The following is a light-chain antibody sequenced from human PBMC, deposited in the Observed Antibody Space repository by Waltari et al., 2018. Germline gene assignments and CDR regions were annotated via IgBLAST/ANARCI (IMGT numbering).Light chain of an antibody. Sequence: QSVLTQPPSASGTPGQRVPISCSGSSSHIGRNTVHWYQQLPGTAPKLLIYNNNQRPSGVPDRFSGSKSGTSASLVISGLQSDDEADYYCAAWDDSLNGRSVFGTGTEVTVL. CDR2: NNN. J-gene: IGLJ1*01. CDR1: SSHIGRNT. CDR3: AAWDDSLNGRSV. V-gene: IGLV1-44*01.